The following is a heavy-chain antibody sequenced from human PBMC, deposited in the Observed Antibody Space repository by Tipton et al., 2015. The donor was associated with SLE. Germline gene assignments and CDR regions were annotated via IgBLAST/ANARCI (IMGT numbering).Heavy chain of an antibody. J-gene: IGHJ5*02. CDR3: ARNAGGGLFDP. D-gene: IGHD1-1*01. CDR1: GGSISSGGYY. V-gene: IGHV4-39*01. Sequence: TLSLTCIVSGGSISSGGYYWSWIRQHPGKGLEWIGSIYDTGNTYYNPSLKSRVTISEDTSRNQFSLKLSSVTAADTAVYYCARNAGGGLFDPWGQGTLVTVSS. CDR2: IYDTGNT.